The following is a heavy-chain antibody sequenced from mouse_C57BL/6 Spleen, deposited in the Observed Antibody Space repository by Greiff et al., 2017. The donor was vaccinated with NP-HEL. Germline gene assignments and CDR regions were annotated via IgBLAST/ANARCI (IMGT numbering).Heavy chain of an antibody. CDR1: GFTFSSYG. Sequence: EVMLVESGGDLVKPGGSLKLSCAASGFTFSSYGMSWVRQTPDKRLEWVATISSGGSYTYYPDSVKGRFTISRDNAKNTLYLQMSSLKSEDTAMYYCAIYDYDGYFDYWGQGTTLTVSS. CDR2: ISSGGSYT. J-gene: IGHJ2*01. V-gene: IGHV5-6*01. CDR3: AIYDYDGYFDY. D-gene: IGHD2-4*01.